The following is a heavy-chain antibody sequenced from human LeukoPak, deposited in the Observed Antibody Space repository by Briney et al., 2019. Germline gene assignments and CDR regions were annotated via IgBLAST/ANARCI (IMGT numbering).Heavy chain of an antibody. Sequence: ASVKVSCKASGYTFTSYDINWVRQATGQGLEWMGWMYPNSGNTGYAQKFQGRVTITADKSTSTAYMELSSLRSEDTAVYYCARDPDLGSSSFHNWGQGTLVTVSS. D-gene: IGHD6-13*01. CDR2: MYPNSGNT. CDR1: GYTFTSYD. CDR3: ARDPDLGSSSFHN. J-gene: IGHJ4*02. V-gene: IGHV1-8*03.